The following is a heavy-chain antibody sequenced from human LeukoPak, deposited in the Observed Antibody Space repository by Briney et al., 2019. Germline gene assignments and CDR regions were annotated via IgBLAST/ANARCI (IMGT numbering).Heavy chain of an antibody. CDR3: ARAPSSRGADY. CDR2: ISYDGSNK. J-gene: IGHJ4*02. D-gene: IGHD3-10*01. V-gene: IGHV3-30-3*01. CDR1: GFTFSSYA. Sequence: GRSLRLSCAASGFTFSSYAVHWVRQAPGKGLEWVAVISYDGSNKYYADSVKGRFTISRDNSKNTLYLQMNSLRAEDTAVYYCARAPSSRGADYWGQGTLVTVSS.